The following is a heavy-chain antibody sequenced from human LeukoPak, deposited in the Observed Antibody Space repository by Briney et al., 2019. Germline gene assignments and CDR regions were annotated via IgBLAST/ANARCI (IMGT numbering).Heavy chain of an antibody. V-gene: IGHV3-48*04. Sequence: GGSLRLSCKASGFSFSNYYMNWVRQAPGKGLEWLSHINGRGGIINYADSVKGRFTISRDNARNSLDLDMSSLGAEDTAVYYCAREGDGSRYYFDYWGQGILVTVSS. CDR3: AREGDGSRYYFDY. CDR2: INGRGGII. D-gene: IGHD2-21*01. CDR1: GFSFSNYY. J-gene: IGHJ4*02.